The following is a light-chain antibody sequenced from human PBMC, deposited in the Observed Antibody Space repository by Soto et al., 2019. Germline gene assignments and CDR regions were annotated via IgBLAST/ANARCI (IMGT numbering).Light chain of an antibody. Sequence: VLTQSPATLSMSPGERATLSCRASQSIHTSLAWYQQKSGKPPRLVIYDSTLRANGVPDRFGGSRSGTEFTLTINRLEPQAFAVYCCQQRNVWPPITFGQGTRLEIK. CDR2: DST. V-gene: IGKV3-11*01. CDR3: QQRNVWPPIT. CDR1: QSIHTS. J-gene: IGKJ5*01.